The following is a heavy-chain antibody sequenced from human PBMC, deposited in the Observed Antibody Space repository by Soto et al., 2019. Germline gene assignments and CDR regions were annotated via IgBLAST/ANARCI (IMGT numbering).Heavy chain of an antibody. J-gene: IGHJ4*01. CDR3: VSRIPSWVFDY. Sequence: GXLRLSCLVSGFTFNTNYMYWVRQAPGRGLEWVSAMYSGGDIHYADSVKGRFTISRDTSENTLYLRMDKLRVEDTAVYFCVSRIPSWVFDYWGQGTLVTVSS. CDR1: GFTFNTNY. CDR2: MYSGGDI. V-gene: IGHV3-53*01. D-gene: IGHD3-16*01.